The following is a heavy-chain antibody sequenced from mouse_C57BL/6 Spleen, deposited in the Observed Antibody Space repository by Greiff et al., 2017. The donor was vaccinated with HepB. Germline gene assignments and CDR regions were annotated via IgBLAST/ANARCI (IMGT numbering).Heavy chain of an antibody. Sequence: QVQLQQPGAELVMPGASVKLSCKASGYTFTSYWMHWVKQRPGQGLEWIGEIDPSDSYTNYNQKFKGKSTLTVDKSSSTAYMQLSSLTSEDSAVYYCARRVGYYFGYWGQGTTLTVSS. D-gene: IGHD1-1*02. J-gene: IGHJ2*01. V-gene: IGHV1-69*01. CDR2: IDPSDSYT. CDR3: ARRVGYYFGY. CDR1: GYTFTSYW.